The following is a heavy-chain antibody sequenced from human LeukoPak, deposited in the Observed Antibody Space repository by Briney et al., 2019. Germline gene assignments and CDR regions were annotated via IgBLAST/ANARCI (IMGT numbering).Heavy chain of an antibody. V-gene: IGHV1-46*01. D-gene: IGHD3-10*01. CDR1: GYTFTSYY. CDR2: INPSGGST. CDR3: ARAGSAKGTAYYFDY. J-gene: IGHJ4*02. Sequence: ASVKVSCKASGYTFTSYYMHWARQAPGQGLEWMGIINPSGGSTSYAQKFQGRVTMTRDTSTSTVYMELSSLRSEDTAVYYCARAGSAKGTAYYFDYWGQGTLVTVSS.